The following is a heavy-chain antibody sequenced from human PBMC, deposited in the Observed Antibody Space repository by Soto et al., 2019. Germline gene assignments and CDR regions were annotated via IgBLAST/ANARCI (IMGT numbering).Heavy chain of an antibody. Sequence: VGSLRLSCAASGFTFNSYAMNWVRQAPGKGLAWVSAIGTDGNTYYANSVKGRFTISRDNSRTTLYLRMNSLRVEDTALYYCVRKYPGTRPFDYWGQGTLVTVSS. J-gene: IGHJ4*01. D-gene: IGHD2-2*01. V-gene: IGHV3-23*01. CDR2: IGTDGNT. CDR3: VRKYPGTRPFDY. CDR1: GFTFNSYA.